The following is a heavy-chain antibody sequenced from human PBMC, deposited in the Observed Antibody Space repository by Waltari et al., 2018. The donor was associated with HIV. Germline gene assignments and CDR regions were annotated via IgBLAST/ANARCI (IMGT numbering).Heavy chain of an antibody. CDR2: ISNDGSNT. CDR1: GVTFSSFY. D-gene: IGHD2-2*01. V-gene: IGHV3-30-3*01. J-gene: IGHJ4*02. CDR3: ARDYCSSTSCLFDY. Sequence: QVQLVESRGGVVQPGRSPRPFCSASGVTFSSFYRHWVRRAHGKGLEFVAFISNDGSNTYYADSVKGRFTISRDNSKSTLYLQMNSLRAEDTAIYYCARDYCSSTSCLFDYWGQGTLVTVSS.